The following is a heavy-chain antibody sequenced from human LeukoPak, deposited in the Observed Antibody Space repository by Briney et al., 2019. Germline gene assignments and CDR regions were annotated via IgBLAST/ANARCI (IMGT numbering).Heavy chain of an antibody. CDR2: ISSSGSTI. CDR1: GFTFSDYY. CDR3: AREPLYYDFWSGYSRTDAFDI. J-gene: IGHJ3*02. V-gene: IGHV3-11*04. D-gene: IGHD3-3*01. Sequence: GGSLRLSCAASGFTFSDYYMSWIRQAPGKGLEWVSYISSSGSTIYYADSVKGRFTISRDNAKNSLYLQMNSPRAEDTAVYYCAREPLYYDFWSGYSRTDAFDIWGQGTMVTVSS.